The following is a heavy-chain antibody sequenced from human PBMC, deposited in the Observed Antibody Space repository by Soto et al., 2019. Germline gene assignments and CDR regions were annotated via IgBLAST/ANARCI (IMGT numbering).Heavy chain of an antibody. CDR2: IIPIFGTA. Sequence: QVQLVQSGAEVKKPGSSVTVSCKASGGTFSSYTISWVRQAPGQGLEWMGGIIPIFGTANYAQKFQGRVTIXGDQSXXTAYMELSSLRSEDPAVYYCARGNHRWLQLWYFDLWGRGTLVTVSS. D-gene: IGHD5-12*01. CDR3: ARGNHRWLQLWYFDL. CDR1: GGTFSSYT. V-gene: IGHV1-69*12. J-gene: IGHJ2*01.